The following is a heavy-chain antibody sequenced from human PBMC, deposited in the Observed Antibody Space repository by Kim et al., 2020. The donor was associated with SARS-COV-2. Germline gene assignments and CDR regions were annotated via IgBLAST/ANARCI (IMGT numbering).Heavy chain of an antibody. CDR2: IYPGDSDT. V-gene: IGHV5-51*01. D-gene: IGHD3-16*02. J-gene: IGHJ5*02. CDR3: ARGYYDYVWGSYRPFWFDP. Sequence: GESLKISCKGSGYSFTSYWIGWVRQMPGKGLEWMGIIYPGDSDTRYSPSFQGQVTISADKSISTAYLQWSSLKASDTAMYYCARGYYDYVWGSYRPFWFDPWGQGTLVTVSS. CDR1: GYSFTSYW.